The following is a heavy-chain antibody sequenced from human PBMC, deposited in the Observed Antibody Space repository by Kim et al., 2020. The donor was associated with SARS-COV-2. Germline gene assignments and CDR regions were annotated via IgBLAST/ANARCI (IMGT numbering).Heavy chain of an antibody. Sequence: SETLSLTCTVSGASISTDGYYWSWIRQHPGKGLEWIGYIYYSGSTYYNPSLKSRITISEDTSKTQFSLKLTSVTAADTAVYYCARSKRLAARHYYRMDVWGQGTTVTVSS. CDR3: ARSKRLAARHYYRMDV. CDR2: IYYSGST. D-gene: IGHD6-19*01. J-gene: IGHJ6*02. V-gene: IGHV4-31*03. CDR1: GASISTDGYY.